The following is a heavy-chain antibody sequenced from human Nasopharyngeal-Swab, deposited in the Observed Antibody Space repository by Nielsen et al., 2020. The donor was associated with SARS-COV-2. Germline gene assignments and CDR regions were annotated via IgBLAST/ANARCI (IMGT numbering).Heavy chain of an antibody. CDR3: VRDVIATVTTPPDY. J-gene: IGHJ4*02. CDR2: TKEDGSEK. CDR1: GLTFSGSW. V-gene: IGHV3-7*01. D-gene: IGHD4-17*01. Sequence: GESLKISCGGSGLTFSGSWMSWVRQAPGKGLEWVANTKEDGSEKYYVDSVKGRFTISRDNAKNSLYLQMNTLRAEDTAVYYCVRDVIATVTTPPDYWGQGTLVTVSS.